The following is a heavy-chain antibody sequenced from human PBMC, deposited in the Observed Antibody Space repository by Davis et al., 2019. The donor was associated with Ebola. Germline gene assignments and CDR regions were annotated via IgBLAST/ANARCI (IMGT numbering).Heavy chain of an antibody. CDR3: ARDLGNGVSGFDP. Sequence: AASVKVSCKASGYSFTNYAMNWVRQAPGQGLEWVGWINTNTGNPTYAQGFTGRFVFSLDTSVSTAYLQISSLKAEDTAVYYCARDLGNGVSGFDPWGQGTLVTVSS. CDR1: GYSFTNYA. D-gene: IGHD2-8*01. J-gene: IGHJ5*02. CDR2: INTNTGNP. V-gene: IGHV7-4-1*02.